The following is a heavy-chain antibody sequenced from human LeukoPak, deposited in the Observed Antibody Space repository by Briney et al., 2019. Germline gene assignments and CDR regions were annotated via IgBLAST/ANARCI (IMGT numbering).Heavy chain of an antibody. CDR1: GFTFSSYA. V-gene: IGHV3-23*01. D-gene: IGHD3-22*01. Sequence: GGSLRLSCAASGFTFSSYAMSWVRQAPGKGMEWVSAISGSGGSTYYADSVKGRFTISRDNSKNTLYLQMNSLRAEDTAIYYCAKGPYYYDSSGYYDYWGQGTLVTVSS. CDR2: ISGSGGST. J-gene: IGHJ4*02. CDR3: AKGPYYYDSSGYYDY.